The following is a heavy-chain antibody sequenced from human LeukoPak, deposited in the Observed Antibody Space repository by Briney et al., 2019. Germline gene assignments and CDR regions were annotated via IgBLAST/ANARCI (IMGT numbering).Heavy chain of an antibody. D-gene: IGHD5-18*01. V-gene: IGHV3-33*01. Sequence: GGSLRLSCAASGFTFSSYGMHWVRQAPGKGVEGGAVICYDGSNKYYADSVKGRLTISRDNSKNTLYLQMNSLRAEDTAVYYCARGAYTARFPFDPWGQGTLVTVSS. J-gene: IGHJ5*02. CDR2: ICYDGSNK. CDR3: ARGAYTARFPFDP. CDR1: GFTFSSYG.